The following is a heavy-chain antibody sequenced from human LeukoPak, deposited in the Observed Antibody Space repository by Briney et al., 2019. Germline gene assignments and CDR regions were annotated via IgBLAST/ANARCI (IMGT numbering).Heavy chain of an antibody. V-gene: IGHV5-51*01. CDR3: ARSPLEMATHGDFDY. CDR2: IYPGDSDT. Sequence: GESLKISCKGSGYSFTSYWIGWVRQMPGKGLKWMGIIYPGDSDTRYSPSFQGQVTISADKSISTAYLQWSSLKASDTAMYYCARSPLEMATHGDFDYWGQGTLVTVSS. CDR1: GYSFTSYW. D-gene: IGHD5-24*01. J-gene: IGHJ4*02.